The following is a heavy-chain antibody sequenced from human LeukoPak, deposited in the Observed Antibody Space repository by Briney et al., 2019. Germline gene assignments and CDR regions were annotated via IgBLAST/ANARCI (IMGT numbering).Heavy chain of an antibody. CDR1: GFTFCSYG. Sequence: GGSLRLSCAASGFTFCSYGMHWVRQAPGKGLEWVAVIWYDGSNKYYADSVKGRFTISRDNSKNTLYLQMNSLRAEDTAVYYCARQYYDFWSGPDYWGQGTLVTVSS. J-gene: IGHJ4*02. V-gene: IGHV3-33*01. D-gene: IGHD3-3*01. CDR3: ARQYYDFWSGPDY. CDR2: IWYDGSNK.